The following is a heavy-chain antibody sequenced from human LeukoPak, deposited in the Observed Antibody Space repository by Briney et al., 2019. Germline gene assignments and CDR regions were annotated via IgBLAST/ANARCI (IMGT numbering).Heavy chain of an antibody. J-gene: IGHJ4*02. Sequence: GGSLRLPCAASGFTFSSYAMSWVRQAPGKGLEWFSAISDSGGSTYYADSVKGRFTISRDNSKNTLYLQMNSLRAEDTAVYYCAKDPEPEYSSGWYNWGQGTLVTVSS. V-gene: IGHV3-23*01. D-gene: IGHD6-19*01. CDR1: GFTFSSYA. CDR2: ISDSGGST. CDR3: AKDPEPEYSSGWYN.